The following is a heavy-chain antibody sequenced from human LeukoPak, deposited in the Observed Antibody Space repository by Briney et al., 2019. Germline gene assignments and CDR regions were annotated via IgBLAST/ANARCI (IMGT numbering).Heavy chain of an antibody. D-gene: IGHD3-10*01. Sequence: GASVKVSCKASGYTFTGYYMHWVRQAPGQGLEWMGWINPNSGGTNYAQKFRGRVTMTRDTSISTAYMELSRLRSDDTAVYYCARVVYESAMVRGVIDYFDYWGQGTLVTVSS. CDR2: INPNSGGT. J-gene: IGHJ4*02. V-gene: IGHV1-2*02. CDR1: GYTFTGYY. CDR3: ARVVYESAMVRGVIDYFDY.